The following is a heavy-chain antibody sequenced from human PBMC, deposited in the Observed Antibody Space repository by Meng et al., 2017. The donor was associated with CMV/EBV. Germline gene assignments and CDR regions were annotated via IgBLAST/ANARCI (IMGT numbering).Heavy chain of an antibody. J-gene: IGHJ1*01. CDR1: DYY. D-gene: IGHD3-3*01. V-gene: IGHV3-11*01. Sequence: DYYMSWIRQAPGKGLEWVSYISSSGSTIYYADSVKGRFTIYRDNAKNSLYLQMNSLRSEDTAVYYCARGGDYDFWSGPQLPSEYFQHWGQGTLVTVSS. CDR3: ARGGDYDFWSGPQLPSEYFQH. CDR2: ISSSGSTI.